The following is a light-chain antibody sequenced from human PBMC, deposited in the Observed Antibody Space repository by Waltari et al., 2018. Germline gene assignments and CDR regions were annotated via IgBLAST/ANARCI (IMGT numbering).Light chain of an antibody. V-gene: IGKV4-1*01. CDR1: QSVLSSSNNKNY. J-gene: IGKJ2*01. CDR3: QQCYSSPYT. Sequence: DIVMTQSPDSLAVSLGERATINCKSSQSVLSSSNNKNYLGWYQQQPGQPPKLLIFWAFNRGFGVPYRFSGRGAGTDFTLTISSLQAEDVAVYYCQQCYSSPYTFGQGTKLEIK. CDR2: WAF.